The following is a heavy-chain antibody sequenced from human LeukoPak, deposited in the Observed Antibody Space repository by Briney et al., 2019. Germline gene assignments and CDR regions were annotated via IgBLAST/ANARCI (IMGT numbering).Heavy chain of an antibody. V-gene: IGHV1-18*01. CDR3: ARGGHRRYYYTSGSAFDP. Sequence: EASVKVSCKASGYTFTNYGISWVRQAPGQGLEWMGWISAYNGNTHYARNLQGRVTMTTDTSTSTAYMELKSLRSDDTAVYYCARGGHRRYYYTSGSAFDPWGQGTLVTVSS. J-gene: IGHJ5*02. CDR2: ISAYNGNT. CDR1: GYTFTNYG. D-gene: IGHD3-10*01.